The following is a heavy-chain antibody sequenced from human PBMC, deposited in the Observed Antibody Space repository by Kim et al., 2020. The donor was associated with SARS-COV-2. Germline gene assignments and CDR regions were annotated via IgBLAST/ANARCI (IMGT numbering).Heavy chain of an antibody. CDR3: ARLHPLDFWSGYARVEAQAGGPPRKYYMDV. Sequence: GESLKISCKGSGYSFTSYWIGWVRQMPGKGLEWMGIIYPGDSDTRYSPSFQGQVTISADKSISTAYLQWSSLKASDTAMYYCARLHPLDFWSGYARVEAQAGGPPRKYYMDVWGKGTTVTVSS. CDR2: IYPGDSDT. V-gene: IGHV5-51*03. D-gene: IGHD3-3*01. J-gene: IGHJ6*03. CDR1: GYSFTSYW.